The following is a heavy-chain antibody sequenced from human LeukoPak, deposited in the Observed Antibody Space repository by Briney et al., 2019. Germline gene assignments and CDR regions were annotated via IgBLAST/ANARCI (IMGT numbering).Heavy chain of an antibody. J-gene: IGHJ5*02. Sequence: SETLSLTCTVSGGSISSYYWSWIRQPPGKGLEWIGYIYYSGSTNYNPSLKSRVTISVDTSKNQFSLKLSSVTAADTVVYYCARDVLVAATGSWFDPWGQGTLVTVSS. V-gene: IGHV4-59*01. D-gene: IGHD2-15*01. CDR3: ARDVLVAATGSWFDP. CDR1: GGSISSYY. CDR2: IYYSGST.